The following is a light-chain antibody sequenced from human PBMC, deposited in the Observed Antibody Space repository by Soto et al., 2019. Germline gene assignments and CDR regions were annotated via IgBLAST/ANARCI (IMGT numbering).Light chain of an antibody. Sequence: QSALTQPASVSGSPGQSITISCTGTSSDVGGYNYVSWYQQHPGKAPKLMIYEVSYRPSGVSNRFSGSKSGNTASLTISGLQAEDEDDYYCSSYTSSSTLYVFGTGTKVT. CDR3: SSYTSSSTLYV. J-gene: IGLJ1*01. CDR1: SSDVGGYNY. V-gene: IGLV2-14*01. CDR2: EVS.